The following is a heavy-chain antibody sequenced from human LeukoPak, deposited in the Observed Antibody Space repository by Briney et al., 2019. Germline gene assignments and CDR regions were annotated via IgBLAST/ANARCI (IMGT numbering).Heavy chain of an antibody. CDR1: VSVGSISSFS. D-gene: IGHD2-15*01. CDR2: MFHSGST. CDR3: AGRLGREKILYY. Sequence: SETLSLTCTVSVSVGSISSFSWSWIRQSPGKGLEWIGYMFHSGSTNYNPSLKSRVTMSLDTSKNQFSLKLSSVTAADTAVYYCAGRLGREKILYYWGQGTLVTVSS. J-gene: IGHJ4*02. V-gene: IGHV4-59*12.